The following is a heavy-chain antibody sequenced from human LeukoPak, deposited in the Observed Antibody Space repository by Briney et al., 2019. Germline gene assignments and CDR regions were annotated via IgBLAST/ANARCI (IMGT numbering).Heavy chain of an antibody. CDR1: GSIFSVYY. J-gene: IGHJ5*02. D-gene: IGHD2-21*02. CDR3: ATSQTVNGVEAMRFDP. Sequence: GGSLRLSCAASGSIFSVYYMSWIRQAPGKGLEWISYITRSGSTIYYAESVRGRFTISRDDAKNSLNLQMNSLRAEDTAVYYCATSQTVNGVEAMRFDPWGQGTLVIVSS. CDR2: ITRSGSTI. V-gene: IGHV3-11*01.